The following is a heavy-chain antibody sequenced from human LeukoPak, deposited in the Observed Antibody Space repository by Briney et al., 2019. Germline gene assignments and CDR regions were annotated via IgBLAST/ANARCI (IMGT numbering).Heavy chain of an antibody. J-gene: IGHJ4*02. D-gene: IGHD5/OR15-5a*01. CDR1: GFSFSTYA. CDR2: IGGSDDST. V-gene: IGHV3-23*01. CDR3: AKGLVFHDNYFDN. Sequence: PGDSLRLSCVASGFSFSTYAMNWVRQVPGKGLEWVSTIGGSDDSTSYADSVKGRFTISSDFSKNTLYLQMNSLRAEATAVYFCAKGLVFHDNYFDNWGQGTLVTVSS.